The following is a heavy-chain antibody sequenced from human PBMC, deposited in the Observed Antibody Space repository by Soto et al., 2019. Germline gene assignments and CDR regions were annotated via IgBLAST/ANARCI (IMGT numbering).Heavy chain of an antibody. CDR1: GGTFSSYT. J-gene: IGHJ6*02. V-gene: IGHV1-69*08. CDR3: AREHYYDSSGYPRGMDV. CDR2: IIPILGIA. D-gene: IGHD3-22*01. Sequence: QVQLVQSGAEVKKPGSSVKVSCKASGGTFSSYTIRWVRQAPGQGLEWMGRIIPILGIANYAQKFQGRVTITADKSTSTAYMELSSLRSEDTAVYYCAREHYYDSSGYPRGMDVWGQGTTVTVSS.